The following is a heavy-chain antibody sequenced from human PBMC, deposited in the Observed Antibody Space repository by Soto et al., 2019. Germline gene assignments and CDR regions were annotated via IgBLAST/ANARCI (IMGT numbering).Heavy chain of an antibody. CDR3: AREGSSWYVRDQTGY. V-gene: IGHV1-18*01. J-gene: IGHJ4*02. CDR1: GYTFANYG. D-gene: IGHD6-13*01. Sequence: QVQLVQSGAEVKKPGASVKVSCKASGYTFANYGITWVRQAPGQGLEWMGWISGYNGNTNYAQKCQGRVTMTTDPSTSTAYMEVRSLKSDDTAVYYCAREGSSWYVRDQTGYWGQGTLVTVSS. CDR2: ISGYNGNT.